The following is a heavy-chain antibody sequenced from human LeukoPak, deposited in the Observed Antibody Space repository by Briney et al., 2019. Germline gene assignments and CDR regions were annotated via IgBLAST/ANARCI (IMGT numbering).Heavy chain of an antibody. Sequence: SETLSLTCTVSGVSISSSNSYWGWIRQPPGKGLEWIGSIYYSGSTYYNPSLKSRVTISVDTSKNQFSLKLSSVTAADTAVYYCARVRGLLYGDYYFDYWGQGTLVTVSS. D-gene: IGHD4-17*01. V-gene: IGHV4-39*07. CDR3: ARVRGLLYGDYYFDY. CDR2: IYYSGST. CDR1: GVSISSSNSY. J-gene: IGHJ4*02.